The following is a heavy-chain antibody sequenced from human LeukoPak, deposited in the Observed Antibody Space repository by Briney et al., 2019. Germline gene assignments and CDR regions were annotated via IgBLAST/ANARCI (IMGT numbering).Heavy chain of an antibody. V-gene: IGHV1-69*13. CDR2: IIPIFGTA. CDR1: GGTFSSYA. J-gene: IGHJ6*02. Sequence: ASVKVSCKASGGTFSSYAISWVRQAPGQGLEWMGGIIPIFGTANYAQKFQGRVTITADESTSTAYMELSSLRSEDTAVYYCASSLSWDSSGYYYYYYGMDVWGQGTTVTVSS. D-gene: IGHD3-22*01. CDR3: ASSLSWDSSGYYYYYYGMDV.